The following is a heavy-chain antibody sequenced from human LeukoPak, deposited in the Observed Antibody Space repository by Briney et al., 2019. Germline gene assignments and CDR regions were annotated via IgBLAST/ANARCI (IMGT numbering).Heavy chain of an antibody. CDR2: INPNSGGT. V-gene: IGHV1-2*02. Sequence: ASVKVSCKASGYTFTGYYMHWVRQAPGQGLEWMGWINPNSGGTNYAQKFQGRVTMTRDTSISTAYMELSRLRSDDTAVYYCAKDSDKDYGSGSHIWSYYYYYMDVWGKGTTVTISS. J-gene: IGHJ6*03. D-gene: IGHD3-10*01. CDR3: AKDSDKDYGSGSHIWSYYYYYMDV. CDR1: GYTFTGYY.